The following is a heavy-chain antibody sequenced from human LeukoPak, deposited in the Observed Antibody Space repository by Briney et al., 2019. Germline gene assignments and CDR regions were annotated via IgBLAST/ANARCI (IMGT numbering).Heavy chain of an antibody. CDR3: ARGRRYCSSTSRYYYYGMDV. CDR2: MNPNSGNT. CDR1: GYTFTSYD. J-gene: IGHJ6*02. V-gene: IGHV1-8*01. Sequence: ASVKVSCKASGYTFTSYDINWVRQAAGQGLEWMGWMNPNSGNTGYAQKFQGRVTMTRNTSISTAYMELSSLRSEDTAVYYCARGRRYCSSTSRYYYYGMDVWGQGTTVTVSS. D-gene: IGHD2-2*01.